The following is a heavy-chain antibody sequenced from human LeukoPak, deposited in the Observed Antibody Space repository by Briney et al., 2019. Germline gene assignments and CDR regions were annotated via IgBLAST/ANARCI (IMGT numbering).Heavy chain of an antibody. CDR2: INQDGSEK. V-gene: IGHV3-7*01. CDR3: ARASASYSAYDDY. Sequence: PGGPLRPSCAASGFTFSSYWMSWVRQAPGKGLEWVANINQDGSEKYYVDSVKGRFTISRDNAKNSLYLQMNSLRAEDTAVYYCARASASYSAYDDYWGQGTLVTVSS. CDR1: GFTFSSYW. J-gene: IGHJ4*02. D-gene: IGHD5-12*01.